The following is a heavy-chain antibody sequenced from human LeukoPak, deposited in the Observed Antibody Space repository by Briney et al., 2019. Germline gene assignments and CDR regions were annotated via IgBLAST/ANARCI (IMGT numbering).Heavy chain of an antibody. D-gene: IGHD3-9*01. CDR2: ISGSGGST. CDR1: GITFSSYA. J-gene: IGHJ1*01. V-gene: IGHV3-23*01. Sequence: GGSLRLSCAASGITFSSYAMSWVRQAPGKGLEWVSAISGSGGSTYYADSVKGRFTISRDNSKNTLYLQMNSLRAEDTAVYYCAKDRYYDILTAPRGPPGYFQHWGQGTLVTVSS. CDR3: AKDRYYDILTAPRGPPGYFQH.